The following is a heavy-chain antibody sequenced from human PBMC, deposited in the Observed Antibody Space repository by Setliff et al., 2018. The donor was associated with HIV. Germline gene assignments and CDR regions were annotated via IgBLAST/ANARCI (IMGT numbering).Heavy chain of an antibody. V-gene: IGHV1-46*01. CDR2: INPSGGST. CDR1: GYTFTSYG. J-gene: IGHJ4*02. Sequence: ASVKVSCKASGYTFTSYGISWVRQAPRQRLEWMGIINPSGGSTSYAQKFQGRVTMTRDTSTSTVYMELSSLRSEDTAVYHCARGRDSLTSVTTAADSWGQGTLVTVSS. CDR3: ARGRDSLTSVTTAADS. D-gene: IGHD3-9*01.